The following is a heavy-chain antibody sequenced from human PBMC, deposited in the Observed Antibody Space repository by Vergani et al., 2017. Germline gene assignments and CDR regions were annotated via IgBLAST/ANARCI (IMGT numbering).Heavy chain of an antibody. CDR3: ARGRGYSGYDFMPHGCQWLAGGFDY. CDR2: IYTSGST. D-gene: IGHD5-12*01. V-gene: IGHV4-4*07. CDR1: GGSISSYY. Sequence: QVQLQESGPGLVKPSETLSLTCTVSGGSISSYYWSWIRQPAGKGLEWIGPIYTSGSTNYNPSLKSRVTISVDTSKNQFSLKLSSVTAADTAVYHCARGRGYSGYDFMPHGCQWLAGGFDYWGLGIVVTVSS. J-gene: IGHJ4*02.